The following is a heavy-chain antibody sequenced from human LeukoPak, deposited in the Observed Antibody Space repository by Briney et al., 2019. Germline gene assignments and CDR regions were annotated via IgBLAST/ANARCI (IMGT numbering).Heavy chain of an antibody. CDR3: AKDTTSGWYWVEYYFDY. V-gene: IGHV3-30*02. CDR1: GLTFSSYG. Sequence: GGSLRLSCAASGLTFSSYGMHWVRQAPGKGLEWVAFIRYDGSNKYYADSVKGRFTISRDNSKNTLYLQMNSLRAEDTAVYYCAKDTTSGWYWVEYYFDYWGQGTLVTASS. J-gene: IGHJ4*02. D-gene: IGHD6-19*01. CDR2: IRYDGSNK.